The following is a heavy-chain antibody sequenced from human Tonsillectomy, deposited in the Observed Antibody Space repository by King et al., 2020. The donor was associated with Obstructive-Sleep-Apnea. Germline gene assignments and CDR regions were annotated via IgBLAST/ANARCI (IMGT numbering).Heavy chain of an antibody. V-gene: IGHV1-2*04. D-gene: IGHD7-27*01. CDR3: ARALGHLHYYGMDV. J-gene: IGHJ6*02. Sequence: QLVQSGAEVKEPGASVMVSCMASGYTFTEFYIHWVRQAPGQGLEWMGWINPKSGGTNSAQKFQGWVTMTRDTSVNTAYMVLRRLKYDDTAVYYCARALGHLHYYGMDVWGRGTTVTVSS. CDR2: INPKSGGT. CDR1: GYTFTEFY.